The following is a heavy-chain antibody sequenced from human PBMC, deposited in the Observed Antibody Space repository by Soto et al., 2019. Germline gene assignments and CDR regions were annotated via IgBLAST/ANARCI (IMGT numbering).Heavy chain of an antibody. J-gene: IGHJ4*02. D-gene: IGHD6-13*01. CDR3: ARKYSSSWCFDY. Sequence: SETLSLTCSVSDGSIRSYYLSWIRQPPGKGLEWIGYIYYSGSTNYNPSLKSRVTISVDTSKNQFSLKLSSVTAADTAVYYCARKYSSSWCFDYWGQGTLVTVSS. CDR2: IYYSGST. V-gene: IGHV4-59*01. CDR1: DGSIRSYY.